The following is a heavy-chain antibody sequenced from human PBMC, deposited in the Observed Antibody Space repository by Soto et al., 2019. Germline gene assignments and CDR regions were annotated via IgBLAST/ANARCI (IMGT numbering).Heavy chain of an antibody. CDR3: VTGDSKRRYWFGP. J-gene: IGHJ5*02. CDR2: IYDSGIT. D-gene: IGHD6-13*01. Sequence: PSETLSLTCTVSGGSITSAGYYWSWIRQHPGKGLEWIGYIYDSGITYYNPSLKRRVTISIDTSNNQFSLSLNSVTAAATAVYFCVTGDSKRRYWFGPWGQGTLVTVSS. CDR1: GGSITSAGYY. V-gene: IGHV4-31*03.